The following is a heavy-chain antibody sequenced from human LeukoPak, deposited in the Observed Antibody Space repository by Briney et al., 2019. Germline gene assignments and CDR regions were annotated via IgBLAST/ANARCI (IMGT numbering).Heavy chain of an antibody. J-gene: IGHJ6*02. CDR2: ISGSGGST. D-gene: IGHD4-17*01. CDR1: GFTFSSYA. CDR3: AKAGDYVYYYYGMDV. Sequence: GGSLRLSCAASGFTFSSYAMSWVRQAPGKGLEWVSAISGSGGSTYYADSMKGRFTISRDNSKNTLYLQMNSLRAEDTAVYYCAKAGDYVYYYYGMDVWGQGTTVTVS. V-gene: IGHV3-23*01.